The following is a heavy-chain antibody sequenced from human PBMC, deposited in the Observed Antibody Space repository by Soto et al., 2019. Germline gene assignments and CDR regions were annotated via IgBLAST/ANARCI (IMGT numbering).Heavy chain of an antibody. CDR1: GGSFSGYY. J-gene: IGHJ4*02. Sequence: SETLSLTCAVYGGSFSGYYWCWIRQPPGKGLEWIGEINHSGSTNYNPSLKSRVTISVDTSKNQFSLKLSSVTAADTAVYYCARVGYSSSQADDYWGQGTLVTVSS. V-gene: IGHV4-34*01. CDR3: ARVGYSSSQADDY. D-gene: IGHD6-6*01. CDR2: INHSGST.